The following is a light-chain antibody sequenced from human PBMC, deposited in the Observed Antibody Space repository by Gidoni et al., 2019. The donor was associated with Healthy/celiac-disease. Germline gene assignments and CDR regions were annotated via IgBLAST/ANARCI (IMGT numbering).Light chain of an antibody. Sequence: QSALTQPRSVSGSPGQSVTISCTGTSSDVGGYNYVSWYQQHPGKAPKLMIYDVSKRPSGVPDRFSGSKSGNTASLTISGFQAEDEADYYCCSYAGSSWVFGGGTKLTVL. J-gene: IGLJ3*02. CDR2: DVS. CDR1: SSDVGGYNY. V-gene: IGLV2-11*01. CDR3: CSYAGSSWV.